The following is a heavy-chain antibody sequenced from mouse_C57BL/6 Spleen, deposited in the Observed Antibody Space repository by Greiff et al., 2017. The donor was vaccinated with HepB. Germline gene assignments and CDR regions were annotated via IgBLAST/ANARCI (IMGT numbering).Heavy chain of an antibody. CDR3: ARGDYYYGSSEEDYFDY. D-gene: IGHD1-1*01. CDR2: IYPRSGNT. CDR1: GYTFTSYG. J-gene: IGHJ2*01. Sequence: VKLQESGAELARPGASVKLSCKASGYTFTSYGISWVKQRTGQGLEWIGEIYPRSGNTYYNEKFKGKATLTADKSSSTAYMELRSLTSEDSAVYFCARGDYYYGSSEEDYFDYWGQGTTLTVSS. V-gene: IGHV1-81*01.